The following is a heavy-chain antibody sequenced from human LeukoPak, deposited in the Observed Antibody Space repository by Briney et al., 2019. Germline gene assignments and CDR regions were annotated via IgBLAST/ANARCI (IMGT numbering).Heavy chain of an antibody. CDR3: SREGGGSSGIGVGAATGGAFDI. J-gene: IGHJ3*02. CDR1: VFTFSSYS. CDR2: INSSSSYI. Sequence: GGSLRLSCAASVFTFSSYSMNWVRQAPGKGLEWVSSINSSSSYIYYPDSLKGRFTISRDNAKNSLSLQLNRRRSEHTAVYYWSREGGGSSGIGVGAATGGAFDIWGQGTMVTVSS. D-gene: IGHD1-26*01. V-gene: IGHV3-21*01.